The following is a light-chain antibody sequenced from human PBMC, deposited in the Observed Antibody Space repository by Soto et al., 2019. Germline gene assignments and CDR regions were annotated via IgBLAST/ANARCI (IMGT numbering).Light chain of an antibody. Sequence: DIPMTQSPSTLSASVGDRVTITCRASQSISSWLAWYQQKPGKAPKLLIYDASSLESGVPSRFSGTGSGTEFTLTISSLQPDDFATYYYQQYNSYSRRTFGQGTKVEIK. CDR1: QSISSW. CDR3: QQYNSYSRRT. V-gene: IGKV1-5*01. CDR2: DAS. J-gene: IGKJ1*01.